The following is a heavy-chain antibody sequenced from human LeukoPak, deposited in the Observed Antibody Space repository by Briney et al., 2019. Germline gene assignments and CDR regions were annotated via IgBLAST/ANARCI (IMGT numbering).Heavy chain of an antibody. J-gene: IGHJ4*02. V-gene: IGHV3-7*01. CDR1: RFTFSDYW. CDR3: AKWGPHCVGDYCPALDS. CDR2: INQDGSKK. D-gene: IGHD2-21*02. Sequence: GSLRLSCVASRFTFSDYWMSWVRQATGKGLEWVANINQDGSKKPYADSMKGRFTISRDNAKESLYLQLNSLRADDTAVYYCAKWGPHCVGDYCPALDSWGQGTLVTVSS.